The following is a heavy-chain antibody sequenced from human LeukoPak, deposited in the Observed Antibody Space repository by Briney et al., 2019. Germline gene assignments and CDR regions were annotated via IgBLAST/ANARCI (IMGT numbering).Heavy chain of an antibody. J-gene: IGHJ4*02. D-gene: IGHD3-22*01. CDR2: ISAYNGNT. CDR1: GYTFTSYG. Sequence: ASVKVSCKASGYTFTSYGISWVRQAPGQGLEWMGWISAYNGNTNYAQKLQGRVTMTTDTSTSTAYMELRSLRSDDTAVYYCARHYDSSGYYYSFDYWGQGTLVTVSS. CDR3: ARHYDSSGYYYSFDY. V-gene: IGHV1-18*01.